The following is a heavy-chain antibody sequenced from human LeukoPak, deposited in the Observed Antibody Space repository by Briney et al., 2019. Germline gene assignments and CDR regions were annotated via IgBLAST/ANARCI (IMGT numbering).Heavy chain of an antibody. Sequence: ASVKVSCKASGYTFTSYDINWVRQATGQGLEWMGWMNPNSGNTGYAQKSQGRVTITRNTSISTAYMELSSLRSEDTAVYYCARGRGTTYYYYMDVWGKGTTVTVSS. V-gene: IGHV1-8*03. CDR2: MNPNSGNT. D-gene: IGHD1-7*01. J-gene: IGHJ6*03. CDR3: ARGRGTTYYYYMDV. CDR1: GYTFTSYD.